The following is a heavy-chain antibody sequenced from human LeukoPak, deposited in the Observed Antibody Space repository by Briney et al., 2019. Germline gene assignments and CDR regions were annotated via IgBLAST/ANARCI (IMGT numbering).Heavy chain of an antibody. V-gene: IGHV3-23*01. D-gene: IGHD3-22*01. CDR3: VLYDSSGYFPYYFDY. CDR2: ISGSGGRT. Sequence: GGSLRLSCAASGFTFSSYAMSWVRQAPGKGLEWVSAISGSGGRTYYADSVKGRFTIHRDNSKNTLYLKMNSLRAEDTAVYYCVLYDSSGYFPYYFDYWGQGTLVTVSS. J-gene: IGHJ4*02. CDR1: GFTFSSYA.